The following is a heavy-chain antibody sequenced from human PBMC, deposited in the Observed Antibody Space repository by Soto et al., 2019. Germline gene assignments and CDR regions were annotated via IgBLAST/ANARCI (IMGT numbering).Heavy chain of an antibody. CDR2: IYYSGST. CDR1: GGSISSYY. J-gene: IGHJ6*03. Sequence: SSETLSLTCTVSGGSISSYYWSWIRQPPGKGLEWIGYIYYSGSTNYNPSLKSRVTISVDTSKNQFSLKLSSVTAADTAVYYCARRVSGYSYYYYYMDVWGKGTTVT. D-gene: IGHD5-12*01. CDR3: ARRVSGYSYYYYYMDV. V-gene: IGHV4-59*01.